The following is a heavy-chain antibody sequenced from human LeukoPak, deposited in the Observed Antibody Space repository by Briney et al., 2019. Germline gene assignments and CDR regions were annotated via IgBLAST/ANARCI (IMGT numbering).Heavy chain of an antibody. J-gene: IGHJ4*02. Sequence: SETLSLTCTVSGGSISSYYWSWIRQPPGKGLEWIGYICFTGSTNYNPSLKSRITTSIDTSTKPFSLKLSSVTAADTAVYYCARSVVPTAPIDYWGQGTLVTVSS. D-gene: IGHD2-2*01. CDR2: ICFTGST. CDR3: ARSVVPTAPIDY. V-gene: IGHV4-59*01. CDR1: GGSISSYY.